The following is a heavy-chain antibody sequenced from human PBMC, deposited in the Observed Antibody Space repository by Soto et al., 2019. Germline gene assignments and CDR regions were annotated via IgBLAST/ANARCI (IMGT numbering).Heavy chain of an antibody. CDR3: AKDLHITMVRGVIITSPFDY. CDR1: GFTFSSYA. D-gene: IGHD3-10*01. CDR2: ISGSGGST. V-gene: IGHV3-23*01. J-gene: IGHJ4*02. Sequence: GGSLRLSCAASGFTFSSYAMSWVRKTPGKGLEWVSAISGSGGSTYYADSLTGRFTISRDNSKNTLYLQMNSLRAEDTAVYYCAKDLHITMVRGVIITSPFDYWGQGTLVTVSS.